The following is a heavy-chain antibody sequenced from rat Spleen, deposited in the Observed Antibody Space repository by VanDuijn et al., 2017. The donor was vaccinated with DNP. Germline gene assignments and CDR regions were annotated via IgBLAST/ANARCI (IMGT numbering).Heavy chain of an antibody. D-gene: IGHD1-4*01. J-gene: IGHJ4*01. Sequence: EVQLVESGGGLVQPGNSLKLSCTASGFTFSDYAMAWVRQSPKKGLEWVATIIYDGSSIYYRDSVKGRFTISRDNGKSTLYLQMDSLRSEDTATYYCARELPGQKVMDAWGQGASVTVSS. CDR3: ARELPGQKVMDA. CDR1: GFTFSDYA. V-gene: IGHV5-17*01. CDR2: IIYDGSSI.